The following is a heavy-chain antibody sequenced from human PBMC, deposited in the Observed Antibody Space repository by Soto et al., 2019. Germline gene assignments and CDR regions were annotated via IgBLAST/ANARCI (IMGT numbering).Heavy chain of an antibody. CDR2: IISILGIA. CDR1: GGTFSSYT. CDR3: ARAPSWWYFDL. V-gene: IGHV1-69*02. Sequence: ASVKVSCKASGGTFSSYTISWVRQAPGQGLEWMGRIISILGIANYAQKFQGRVTITRDTSASTAYMELSSLRSEDTAVYYCARAPSWWYFDLWGRGTLVTVSS. J-gene: IGHJ2*01.